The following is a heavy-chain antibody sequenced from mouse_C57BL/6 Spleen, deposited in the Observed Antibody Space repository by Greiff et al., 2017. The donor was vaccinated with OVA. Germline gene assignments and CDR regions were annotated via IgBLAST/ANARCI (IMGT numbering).Heavy chain of an antibody. V-gene: IGHV1-69*01. J-gene: IGHJ2*01. Sequence: QVQLKQPGAELVMPGASVKLSCKASGYTFTSYWMHWVKQRPGQGLEWIGEIDPSDSYTNYNHKFKGKSTLTVDKSSSTAYMQLSSLTSEDSAVYYCARMRDSSGYDYWGQGTTLTVSS. CDR1: GYTFTSYW. CDR2: IDPSDSYT. CDR3: ARMRDSSGYDY. D-gene: IGHD3-2*02.